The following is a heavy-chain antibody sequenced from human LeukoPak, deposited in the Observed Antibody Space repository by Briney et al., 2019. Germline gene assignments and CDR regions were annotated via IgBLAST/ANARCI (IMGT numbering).Heavy chain of an antibody. D-gene: IGHD3-10*01. V-gene: IGHV3-15*01. CDR1: GFTFSNAW. Sequence: GGSLRLSCAASGFTFSNAWMVWVRQAPGKGLEWVGRIKSKPDGGTTDYAAPVKGTFTISRDDSKNTLYLEMNSLKTEDTAVYYCTTRGSDSGCPFFWGQGTRVTVSS. J-gene: IGHJ4*02. CDR2: IKSKPDGGTT. CDR3: TTRGSDSGCPFF.